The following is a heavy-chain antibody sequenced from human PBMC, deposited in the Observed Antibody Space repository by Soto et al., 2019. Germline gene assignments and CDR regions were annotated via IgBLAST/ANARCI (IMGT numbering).Heavy chain of an antibody. D-gene: IGHD3-16*01. V-gene: IGHV4-4*02. CDR3: ARGGGYYFDY. CDR2: IFHSGST. Sequence: SETLSLTCAVSGGSISSNNWWSWVRQPPGKGLEWIGEIFHSGSTNYNPSLRSRVTISVDRSKNQFSLKLSFVTAAETAVYYCARGGGYYFDYWGKGTLVTVSS. CDR1: GGSISSNNW. J-gene: IGHJ4*02.